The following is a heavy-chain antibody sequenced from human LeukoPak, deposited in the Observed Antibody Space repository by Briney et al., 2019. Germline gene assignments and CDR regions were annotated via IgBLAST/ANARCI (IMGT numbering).Heavy chain of an antibody. Sequence: GGSLRLSCAASGFTFSSYAMSWVRQAPGKGLEWISYISTNSGTIWYADSVKGRFSISRDNAKNSLFLHMNSLRAEDTAVYYCVRDLTIVGVAQVHHWGQGTLVTVSS. V-gene: IGHV3-48*01. CDR3: VRDLTIVGVAQVHH. D-gene: IGHD1-26*01. CDR1: GFTFSSYA. J-gene: IGHJ5*02. CDR2: ISTNSGTI.